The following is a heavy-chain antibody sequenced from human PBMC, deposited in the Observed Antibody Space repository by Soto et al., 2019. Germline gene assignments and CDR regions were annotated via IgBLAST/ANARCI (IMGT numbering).Heavy chain of an antibody. J-gene: IGHJ6*02. CDR3: ARYQEYSNPYYYYGMDV. Sequence: TLSLTCTVSGGSISSYYWSWIRQPPGKGLEWIGYIYYSGSTNYNPSLKSRVTISVDTSKNQFSLKLSSVTAADTAVYYCARYQEYSNPYYYYGMDVWGQGTTVTVSS. V-gene: IGHV4-59*01. CDR2: IYYSGST. D-gene: IGHD6-6*01. CDR1: GGSISSYY.